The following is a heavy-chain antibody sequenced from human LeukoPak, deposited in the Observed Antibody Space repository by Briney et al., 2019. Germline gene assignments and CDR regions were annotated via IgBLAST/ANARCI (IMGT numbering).Heavy chain of an antibody. Sequence: KPSETLSLTCAVYGGSFSGYYWSWIRRPPGKGLEWIGEINHSGSTNYNPSLKSRVTISVDTSKNQFSLKLSSVTAADTAVYYCARARRRFDPWGQGTLVTVSS. CDR1: GGSFSGYY. CDR2: INHSGST. CDR3: ARARRRFDP. V-gene: IGHV4-34*01. J-gene: IGHJ5*02.